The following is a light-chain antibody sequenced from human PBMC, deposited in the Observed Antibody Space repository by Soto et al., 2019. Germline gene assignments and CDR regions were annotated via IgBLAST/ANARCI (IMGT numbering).Light chain of an antibody. Sequence: EIVMTQSPATLSVSPGERATLSCRASQSVSSNLAWYQQKPGQAPRLLIYGAYTRATGIPARFSGSGSGTEFTLTISSLQSEDFACYYCQKYNNWPPWTFGQGTKVEIK. CDR3: QKYNNWPPWT. CDR2: GAY. CDR1: QSVSSN. J-gene: IGKJ1*01. V-gene: IGKV3-15*01.